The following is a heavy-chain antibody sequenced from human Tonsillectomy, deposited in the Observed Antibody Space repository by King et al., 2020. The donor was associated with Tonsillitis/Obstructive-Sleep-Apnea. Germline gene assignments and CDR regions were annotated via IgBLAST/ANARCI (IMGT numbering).Heavy chain of an antibody. V-gene: IGHV4-34*01. J-gene: IGHJ4*02. CDR1: GGSFSGYY. Sequence: HVQLQQWGAGLLKPSETLSLTCAVYGGSFSGYYWSWIRQPPGKGLEWIGEINHSGSTNYNPSLKSLVTILVDTSKNQFPLKLSSVSAADTAVYYCASSPDSDGLGSLDYWGQGTLVTVSS. CDR2: INHSGST. CDR3: ASSPDSDGLGSLDY. D-gene: IGHD3-10*01.